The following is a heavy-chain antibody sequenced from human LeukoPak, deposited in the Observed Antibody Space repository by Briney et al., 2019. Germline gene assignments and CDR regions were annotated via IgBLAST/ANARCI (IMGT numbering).Heavy chain of an antibody. J-gene: IGHJ6*02. D-gene: IGHD3-16*02. CDR2: IVVGSGNT. CDR1: GFTFTSSA. Sequence: SVKVSCKASGFTFTSSAMQWVRQARGQRLEWIGWIVVGSGNTNYAQKFQERVTITRDMSTSTAYMELSSLRSEDTAVYYCAAGGLYDYVWGSYRPYYYYGMDVWGQGTTVTVCS. V-gene: IGHV1-58*02. CDR3: AAGGLYDYVWGSYRPYYYYGMDV.